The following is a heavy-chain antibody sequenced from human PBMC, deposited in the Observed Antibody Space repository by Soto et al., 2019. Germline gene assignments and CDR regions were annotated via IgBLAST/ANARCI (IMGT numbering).Heavy chain of an antibody. CDR2: SYYSGST. V-gene: IGHV4-39*01. Sequence: QLQLQESGPGLVKPSETLSLTCTVSGGSISSSSYYWGWIRQPQGKGLEWIGSSYYSGSTYYNPSLKRLFNISVDTSKNQFSLQRRSVTAADTAVYYCARRWSSGGGYDYWGQGTLVTVSS. CDR1: GGSISSSSYY. D-gene: IGHD6-19*01. CDR3: ARRWSSGGGYDY. J-gene: IGHJ4*02.